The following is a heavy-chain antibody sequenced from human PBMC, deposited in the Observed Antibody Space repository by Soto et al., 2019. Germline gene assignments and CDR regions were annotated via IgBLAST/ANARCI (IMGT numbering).Heavy chain of an antibody. CDR2: IHYSGGT. CDR1: NDSISTYY. J-gene: IGHJ4*02. CDR3: ARPGRDWGALHY. Sequence: QVQLQESGPGLVKPSETLSLTCTVSNDSISTYYWTWIRQPPGKGLEWIGLIHYSGGTNYNPTPQSRVTISVDTSKNQCSLKMNSVTAADTAVYYCARPGRDWGALHYWGQGTLVTVSS. D-gene: IGHD7-27*01. V-gene: IGHV4-59*08.